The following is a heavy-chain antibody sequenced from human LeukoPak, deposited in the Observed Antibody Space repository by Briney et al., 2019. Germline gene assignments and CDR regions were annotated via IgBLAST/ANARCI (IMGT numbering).Heavy chain of an antibody. J-gene: IGHJ4*02. Sequence: MTGGSLRLSCAASGFTFSSYGMNWVRQAPGKGLEWVSSIGSSSDYIYYADSVKDRFTISRDNAKNSLYLQMNSLIAEDTAVYYCARGWYQYYFDCWGQGTLVTVSS. CDR2: IGSSSDYI. CDR1: GFTFSSYG. V-gene: IGHV3-21*01. CDR3: ARGWYQYYFDC. D-gene: IGHD2-15*01.